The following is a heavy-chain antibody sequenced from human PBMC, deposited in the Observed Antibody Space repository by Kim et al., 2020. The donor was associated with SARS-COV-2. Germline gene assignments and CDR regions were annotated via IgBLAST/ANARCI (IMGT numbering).Heavy chain of an antibody. Sequence: GGSLRLSCAASGFPFSTYWMYWVRQSPGKGPVWVSRMNSDGGSTTYANSVKGRFAISRHNAKNTMYLQMNRLRADDTAVYYCVRPVSDCRDGVCRYVFERWGQGTRVIVSS. D-gene: IGHD2-8*01. CDR3: VRPVSDCRDGVCRYVFER. J-gene: IGHJ1*01. CDR1: GFPFSTYW. V-gene: IGHV3-74*03. CDR2: MNSDGGST.